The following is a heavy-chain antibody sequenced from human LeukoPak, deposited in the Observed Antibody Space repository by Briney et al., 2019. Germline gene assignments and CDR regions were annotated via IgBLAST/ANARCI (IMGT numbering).Heavy chain of an antibody. J-gene: IGHJ3*02. D-gene: IGHD1-7*01. CDR3: AEDRITGTTRDAFDI. CDR2: ISGSGGST. V-gene: IGHV3-23*01. CDR1: GFTFSSYA. Sequence: GGSLRLSCAASGFTFSSYAMSWVRQAPGKGLEWVSSISGSGGSTYYADSVKGRFTISRDNSKNTLYLQMNSLRAEDTAVYYCAEDRITGTTRDAFDIWGQGTMVTVSS.